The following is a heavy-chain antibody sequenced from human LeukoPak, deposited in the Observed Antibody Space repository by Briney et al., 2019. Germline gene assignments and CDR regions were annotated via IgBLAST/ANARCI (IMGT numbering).Heavy chain of an antibody. Sequence: GGSLRLSCAASGFTFSTYFMHWVRQAPGKGLEWVADIASDGSHTFYVESVKGRFTISRDNSKNTLYLQMNSLRAEDTAVYFCARERQDTILHSGAFDIWGQRTMVTGSS. J-gene: IGHJ3*02. D-gene: IGHD2-21*01. CDR1: GFTFSTYF. CDR3: ARERQDTILHSGAFDI. V-gene: IGHV3-30-3*01. CDR2: IASDGSHT.